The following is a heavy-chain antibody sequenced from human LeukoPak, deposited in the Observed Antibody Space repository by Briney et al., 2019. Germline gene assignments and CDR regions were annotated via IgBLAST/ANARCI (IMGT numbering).Heavy chain of an antibody. CDR2: IRSKAYGGTT. CDR1: GFTFGDYP. V-gene: IGHV3-49*03. CDR3: TREERWLQHFDY. J-gene: IGHJ4*02. D-gene: IGHD5-24*01. Sequence: PGGSLRLSCTASGFTFGDYPMSWFRQAPGKGLEWVGFIRSKAYGGTTEYAASVKGRFTISRDDSKSIAYLQMNSLKTEDTAVYYCTREERWLQHFDYWGQGTLVTVSS.